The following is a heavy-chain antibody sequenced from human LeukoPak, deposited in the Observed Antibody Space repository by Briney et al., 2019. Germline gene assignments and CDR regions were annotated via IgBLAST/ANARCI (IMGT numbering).Heavy chain of an antibody. V-gene: IGHV5-51*01. CDR2: IYPGDSDT. J-gene: IGHJ6*02. CDR1: GYSFTSYW. Sequence: GESLKTSCKGSGYSFTSYWIGWVRPMPGKGLGWMGIIYPGDSDTRYSSSFQGQVTISADKSISTAYLQWSSLKASVTAMYYCARHVILRPYYYYYGMGVWGQGTTVTVSS. CDR3: ARHVILRPYYYYYGMGV. D-gene: IGHD3-16*02.